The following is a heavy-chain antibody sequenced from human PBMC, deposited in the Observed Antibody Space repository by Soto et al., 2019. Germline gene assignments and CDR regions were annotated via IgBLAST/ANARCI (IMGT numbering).Heavy chain of an antibody. Sequence: SVKVSCKASGGTFGKDAITCVGQSPLRWREGVGRIIPIFGTTNYAQNLQGRLTISADKSTLTSYMELHSLPSDDTALYYCARDRTDSGYYTNWLDPWGQGTQVTVSS. J-gene: IGHJ5*02. CDR1: GGTFGKDA. CDR3: ARDRTDSGYYTNWLDP. V-gene: IGHV1-69*06. D-gene: IGHD3-22*01. CDR2: IIPIFGTT.